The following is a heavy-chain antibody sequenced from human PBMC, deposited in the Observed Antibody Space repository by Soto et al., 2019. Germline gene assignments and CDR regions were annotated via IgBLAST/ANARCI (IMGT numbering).Heavy chain of an antibody. V-gene: IGHV3-23*01. CDR1: GFTFSSYA. J-gene: IGHJ4*02. CDR3: AKDCFAEYSSFVLDY. D-gene: IGHD6-6*01. Sequence: PGGSLRLSCAASGFTFSSYAMSWVRQAPGKGLEWVSAISGSGGSTYYADSVKGRFTISRDNSKNTLYLQMNSLRAEDTAVYYCAKDCFAEYSSFVLDYWGQGTLVTVSS. CDR2: ISGSGGST.